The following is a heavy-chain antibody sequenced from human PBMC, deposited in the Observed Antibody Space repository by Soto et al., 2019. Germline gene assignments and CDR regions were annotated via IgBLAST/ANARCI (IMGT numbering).Heavy chain of an antibody. CDR2: IHYSGST. Sequence: SETLSLTCTVPGGSVNIGTYYWSRIRQPPGKGLEWIGFIHYSGSTNYNPSLKSRVTMSVDTSKNQFSLKLTSVNAADTAVYYCTRGGDAYKNGHWGQGTLVTVSS. CDR1: GGSVNIGTYY. V-gene: IGHV4-61*01. J-gene: IGHJ4*02. CDR3: TRGGDAYKNGH. D-gene: IGHD2-21*01.